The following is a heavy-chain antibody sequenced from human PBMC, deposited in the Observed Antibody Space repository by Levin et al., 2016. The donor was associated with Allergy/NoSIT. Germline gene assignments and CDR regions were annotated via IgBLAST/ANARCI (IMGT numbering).Heavy chain of an antibody. V-gene: IGHV3-23*01. J-gene: IGHJ4*02. CDR3: SNSPALEAAARDRGY. D-gene: IGHD2-2*01. CDR2: ISGSGDSI. Sequence: WIRQPPGKGLDWVSAISGSGDSIFYADSVKGRFTISRDNSKNTVYLQLNSLRAEDTAVYYCSNSPALEAAARDRGYWGQGTLVTVSS.